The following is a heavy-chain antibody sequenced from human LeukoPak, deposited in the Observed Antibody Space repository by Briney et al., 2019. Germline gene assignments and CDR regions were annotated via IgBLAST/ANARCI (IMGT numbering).Heavy chain of an antibody. CDR3: ARDHADYGDDPPLDYYYGMDV. J-gene: IGHJ6*02. V-gene: IGHV4-4*07. CDR1: GGSISSYY. D-gene: IGHD4-17*01. Sequence: SETLSLTCTASGGSISSYYWSWIRQPAGKGLEWIGPIYTSGSTNYNPSLKRRVTMSVDTAKNQFSLKLSSVTVADTAVYYCARDHADYGDDPPLDYYYGMDVWGQGTTVTVSS. CDR2: IYTSGST.